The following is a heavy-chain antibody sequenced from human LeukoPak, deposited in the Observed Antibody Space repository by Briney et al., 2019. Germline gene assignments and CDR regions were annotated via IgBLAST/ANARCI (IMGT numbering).Heavy chain of an antibody. CDR1: GASIDRSSSY. CDR2: IYYSGST. D-gene: IGHD3-10*01. V-gene: IGHV4-39*07. J-gene: IGHJ4*02. CDR3: ARGYSHDY. Sequence: SETLSLTCTVSGASIDRSSSYWVWIRQPPGKGLEWIGNIYYSGSTYYNESLESRVTISIDTSKNQFSLKLNSVTPEDTAVYYCARGYSHDYWGQGTLVTVSS.